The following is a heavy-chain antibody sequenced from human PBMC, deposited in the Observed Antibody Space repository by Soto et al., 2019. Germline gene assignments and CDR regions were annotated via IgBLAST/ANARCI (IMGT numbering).Heavy chain of an antibody. V-gene: IGHV4-59*08. CDR3: ARRYGGTFDY. CDR1: GGSISSYY. D-gene: IGHD2-15*01. CDR2: IYYSGST. Sequence: QVQLQESGPGLVKPSETLSLTCTVSGGSISSYYWSWIRQPPGKGLEWIGYIYYSGSTNYNPSLKGGVTISVDTSKNQFSLELSSVTAAVTAVYYCARRYGGTFDYWGQGTLVTVSS. J-gene: IGHJ4*02.